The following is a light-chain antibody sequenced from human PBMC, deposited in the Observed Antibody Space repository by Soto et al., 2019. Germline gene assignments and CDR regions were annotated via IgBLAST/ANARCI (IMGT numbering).Light chain of an antibody. Sequence: ETVMTQSPAALSVAPGERATLSCRASQSVNSNVDWYQKKPGQDPRLLIYAASTRATGIPARFSGSGSGTEFTLTISSLQSEDFAVYYCQQYNNWPLQTFGQGTKVEVQ. J-gene: IGKJ1*01. CDR2: AAS. CDR1: QSVNSN. V-gene: IGKV3-15*01. CDR3: QQYNNWPLQT.